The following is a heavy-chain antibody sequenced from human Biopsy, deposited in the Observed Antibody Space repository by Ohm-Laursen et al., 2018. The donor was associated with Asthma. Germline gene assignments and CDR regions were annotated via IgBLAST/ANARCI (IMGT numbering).Heavy chain of an antibody. CDR2: INAANGNT. CDR1: GYTFINYA. J-gene: IGHJ3*02. D-gene: IGHD3-9*01. CDR3: ARTYFDFLTGQVHDAFAM. Sequence: ASVKASCNASGYTFINYAIHWVRQAPGHSLEWMGWINAANGNTKYSQKFQGRLTISRDTSASTAYMDLSSLRSEDTAVYYCARTYFDFLTGQVHDAFAMWGQGTMVTVSS. V-gene: IGHV1-3*01.